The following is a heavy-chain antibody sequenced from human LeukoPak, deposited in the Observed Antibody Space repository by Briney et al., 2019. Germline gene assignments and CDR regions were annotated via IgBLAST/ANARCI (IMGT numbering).Heavy chain of an antibody. CDR2: ISGNSGSI. J-gene: IGHJ6*03. Sequence: GGSLRLSCAASGFTFDDYAMHWVRQAPGKGLEWVSGISGNSGSIGYADSVKGRFTISRDNAKNSLYLQMNSLRAEDMALYYCAKGGYGSYYYYYMDVWGKGTTVTV. CDR3: AKGGYGSYYYYYMDV. CDR1: GFTFDDYA. V-gene: IGHV3-9*03. D-gene: IGHD3-10*01.